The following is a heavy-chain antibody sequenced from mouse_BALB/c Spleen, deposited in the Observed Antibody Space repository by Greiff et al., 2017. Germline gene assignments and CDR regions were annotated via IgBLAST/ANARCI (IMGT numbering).Heavy chain of an antibody. CDR1: GFTFSSYA. CDR3: ARHSRIDGYYAY. J-gene: IGHJ3*01. Sequence: EVKLMESGGGLVKPGGSLKLSCAASGFTFSSYAMSWVRQTPEKRLEWVATISSGGSYTYYPDSVTGRFTISRDNAKNTLYLQMSSLRSEDTAMYYCARHSRIDGYYAYWGQGTLVTVSA. V-gene: IGHV5-9-3*01. CDR2: ISSGGSYT. D-gene: IGHD2-3*01.